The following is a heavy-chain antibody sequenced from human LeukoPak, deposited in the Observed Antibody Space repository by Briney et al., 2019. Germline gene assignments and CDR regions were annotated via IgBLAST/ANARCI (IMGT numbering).Heavy chain of an antibody. V-gene: IGHV1-2*02. D-gene: IGHD2-15*01. J-gene: IGHJ5*02. CDR2: INPNSGGT. Sequence: ASVKVSCKASGYTFTGYYMHWVRQAPGQGLEWMGGINPNSGGTNYAQKFQGRVTMTRDTSISTAYMELSRLRSDDTAVYYCAREHCSGGSCYPLGGFDPWGQGTLVTVSS. CDR1: GYTFTGYY. CDR3: AREHCSGGSCYPLGGFDP.